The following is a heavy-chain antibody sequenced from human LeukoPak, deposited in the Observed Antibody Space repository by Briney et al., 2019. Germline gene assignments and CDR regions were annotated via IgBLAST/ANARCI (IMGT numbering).Heavy chain of an antibody. CDR2: IKPDGDTT. CDR1: GFSFNTYW. Sequence: GGSLRLSCTASGFSFNTYWMTWVRQAPGKGLEWVANIKPDGDTTNYLDSVKGRFTISRDNAKSSLHLQMNGLTAEDTAVYYCSRGPSTTLTTFWGQGTMVTASS. V-gene: IGHV3-7*01. CDR3: SRGPSTTLTTF. D-gene: IGHD4-17*01. J-gene: IGHJ4*02.